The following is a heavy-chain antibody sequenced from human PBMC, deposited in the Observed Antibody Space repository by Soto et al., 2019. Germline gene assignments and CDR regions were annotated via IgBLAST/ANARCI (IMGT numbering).Heavy chain of an antibody. CDR1: GFTFSSFA. CDR3: AKDLVLLRS. Sequence: GGSLRLSCAASGFTFSSFAMTWVREAPGRGLEWISGISGSGGTTYDADSVKGRFIISRDNSKNTLYLQMNSLRAEDTAIYYCAKDLVLLRSWGQGTLVTVSS. D-gene: IGHD1-26*01. J-gene: IGHJ5*02. V-gene: IGHV3-23*01. CDR2: ISGSGGTT.